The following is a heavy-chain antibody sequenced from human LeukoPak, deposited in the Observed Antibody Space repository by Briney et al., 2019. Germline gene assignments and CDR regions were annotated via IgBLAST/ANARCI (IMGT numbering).Heavy chain of an antibody. CDR3: ATPGVPYYYYYGMDV. Sequence: GESLKISCKGSGYCFTSYWIGWVRQMPGKGLEWMGIIYPGDSDTRYSPSFQGQVTISADKSISTAYLQWSSLKASDTAMYYCATPGVPYYYYYGMDVWGQGTTVTVSS. J-gene: IGHJ6*02. V-gene: IGHV5-51*01. D-gene: IGHD3-10*01. CDR1: GYCFTSYW. CDR2: IYPGDSDT.